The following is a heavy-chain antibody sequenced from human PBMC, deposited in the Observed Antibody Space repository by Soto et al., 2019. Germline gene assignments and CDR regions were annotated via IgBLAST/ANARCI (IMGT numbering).Heavy chain of an antibody. CDR3: ARGTLTSIDMVDY. V-gene: IGHV3-74*01. D-gene: IGHD2-21*01. Sequence: EVQLVESGGALVQPGGSLRLSCAASGFTFSTYWMHWVRQGPGKGLVWVSRIRGDGTRTNYADSVRGRFTVSRYNAKNTLEMQINSLTGEDTAVYYCARGTLTSIDMVDYWGQGTLVTVSS. CDR1: GFTFSTYW. CDR2: IRGDGTRT. J-gene: IGHJ4*02.